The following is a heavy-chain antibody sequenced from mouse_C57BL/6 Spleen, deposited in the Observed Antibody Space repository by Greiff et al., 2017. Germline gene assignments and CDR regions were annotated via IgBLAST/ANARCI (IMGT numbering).Heavy chain of an antibody. Sequence: VKLMESGAELVKPGASVKISCKASGYAFSSYWMNWVKQRPGKGLEWIGQIYPGDGDTNYNGKFKGKATLTADKSSSTAYMQLSSLTSEDSAVYFCAREGITTVVDYWGQGTTLTVSS. CDR2: IYPGDGDT. V-gene: IGHV1-80*01. CDR3: AREGITTVVDY. J-gene: IGHJ2*01. CDR1: GYAFSSYW. D-gene: IGHD1-1*01.